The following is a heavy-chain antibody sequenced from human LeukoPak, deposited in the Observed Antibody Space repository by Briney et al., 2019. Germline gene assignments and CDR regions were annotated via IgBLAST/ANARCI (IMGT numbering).Heavy chain of an antibody. CDR1: GYTFTSYY. D-gene: IGHD1-1*01. CDR3: ARVHTRTGERYYFDY. V-gene: IGHV1-46*01. Sequence: ASVKVSCKASGYTFTSYYMHWVRQAPGQGLEWMGIINPSGGSTSYAQKFQGRVTMTRDTSTSTVYMELSSLRSEDTAVYYCARVHTRTGERYYFDYWGQGTLVTVSS. CDR2: INPSGGST. J-gene: IGHJ4*02.